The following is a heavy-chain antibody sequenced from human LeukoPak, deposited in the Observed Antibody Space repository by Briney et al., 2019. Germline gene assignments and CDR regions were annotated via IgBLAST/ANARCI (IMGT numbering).Heavy chain of an antibody. CDR3: ARDGSGISTH. J-gene: IGHJ4*02. CDR1: GFTFSSYS. D-gene: IGHD3-10*01. V-gene: IGHV3-48*01. Sequence: LPGGSLRLSCAASGFTFSSYSMNWVRQAPGKGLEWVSYISSSSSTIYYADSVKGRFTISRDNAKNSLYLQMNSLRAEDTAVYYCARDGSGISTHWGQGTLVTVSS. CDR2: ISSSSSTI.